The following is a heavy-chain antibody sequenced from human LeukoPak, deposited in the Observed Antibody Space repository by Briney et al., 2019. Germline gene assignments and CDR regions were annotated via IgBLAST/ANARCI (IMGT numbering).Heavy chain of an antibody. J-gene: IGHJ6*03. CDR1: GFSFSNHG. Sequence: GGSLRLSCGASGFSFSNHGMNWVRQAPGKGLEWVSCISGGRGDNAYYADSVKGRFAIARANSKNTLYLQMTNLRAEDTAMYFCAKSLAEVGVYYRDVWGKGTTVTVSS. D-gene: IGHD3-10*01. CDR2: ISGGRGDNA. V-gene: IGHV3-23*01. CDR3: AKSLAEVGVYYRDV.